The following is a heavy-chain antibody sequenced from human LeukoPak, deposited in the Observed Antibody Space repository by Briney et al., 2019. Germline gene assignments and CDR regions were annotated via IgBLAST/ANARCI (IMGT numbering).Heavy chain of an antibody. V-gene: IGHV6-1*01. CDR1: GDSVSRNSAS. D-gene: IGHD1-1*01. CDR3: ARGTGTISDFDY. J-gene: IGHJ4*02. CDR2: TYYRSKWFN. Sequence: SQTLSLTCAISGDSVSRNSASWNWIRQSPSRGLEWLGRTYYRSKWFNDYGLSVKGRITIYPDTSKNQLSLQLNSVTPEDTAVYYCARGTGTISDFDYWGQGTLVTVSS.